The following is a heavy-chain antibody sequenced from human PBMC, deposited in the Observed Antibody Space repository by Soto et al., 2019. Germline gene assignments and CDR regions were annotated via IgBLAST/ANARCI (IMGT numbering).Heavy chain of an antibody. V-gene: IGHV3-13*01. CDR2: IGTAGDT. CDR1: GFTFSSYD. Sequence: PGGSLRLSCAASGFTFSSYDMHWVRQATGKGLEWVSAIGTAGDTYYPGSVKGRFTISRENAKNSLYLQMNSLRAEDTAVYYCARGYVVVTAPNGMDVWGQGTTVTVSS. CDR3: ARGYVVVTAPNGMDV. J-gene: IGHJ6*02. D-gene: IGHD2-21*02.